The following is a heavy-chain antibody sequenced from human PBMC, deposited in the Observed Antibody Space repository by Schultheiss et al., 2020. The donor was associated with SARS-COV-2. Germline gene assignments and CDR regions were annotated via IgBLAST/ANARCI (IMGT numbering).Heavy chain of an antibody. CDR2: IKSKTDGGTT. D-gene: IGHD2-2*01. Sequence: GGSLRLSCAASGFTFSNAWMNWVRQAPGKGLEWVGRIKSKTDGGTTDYAAPVKGRFTISRDDSKNTLYLQMNSLKTEDTAVYYCTTEGAYCSSTSCRDYWGQGTLVTVSS. CDR3: TTEGAYCSSTSCRDY. CDR1: GFTFSNAW. J-gene: IGHJ4*02. V-gene: IGHV3-15*07.